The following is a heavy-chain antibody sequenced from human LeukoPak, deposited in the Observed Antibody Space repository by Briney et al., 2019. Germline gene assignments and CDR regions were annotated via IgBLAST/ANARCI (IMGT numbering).Heavy chain of an antibody. CDR1: GFTFSSYA. Sequence: PGGSLRLSCAASGFTFSSYAMSWVRQAPGQGLELVSAISGSGGSTSYADSVKGRFTISRDNSKNTLYLQMNSLRAEDTAAYYCAKGYCTSTSCYTAPHYWGQGTLVTVSS. CDR2: ISGSGGST. D-gene: IGHD2-2*02. J-gene: IGHJ4*02. V-gene: IGHV3-23*01. CDR3: AKGYCTSTSCYTAPHY.